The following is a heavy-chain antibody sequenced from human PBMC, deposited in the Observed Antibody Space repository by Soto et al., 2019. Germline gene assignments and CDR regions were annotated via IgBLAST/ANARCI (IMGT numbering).Heavy chain of an antibody. D-gene: IGHD3-22*01. CDR2: IYYGGST. CDR1: GGSISSGGYY. V-gene: IGHV4-31*03. J-gene: IGHJ4*01. Sequence: SETLSLTCTVSGGSISSGGYYWSWIRQHPGKGLEWIGYIYYGGSTYYNPSLKSRATISGDTSKNQFSLKLSSVTAADTAVYYRARGGYYYENSGQNAYDYWGQGILVTVSS. CDR3: ARGGYYYENSGQNAYDY.